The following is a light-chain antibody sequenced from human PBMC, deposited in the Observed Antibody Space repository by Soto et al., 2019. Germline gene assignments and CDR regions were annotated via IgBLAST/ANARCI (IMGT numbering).Light chain of an antibody. V-gene: IGLV2-23*02. CDR2: EVS. CDR1: SSDVGSYNL. Sequence: QTVLTQPASVCGSPGQSITISCTGTSSDVGSYNLVSWYQQHPGKAPKLMIYEVSKRPSGVSNRFSGSKSGNTASLTISGLQAEDEADYYCCSYAGSSTPVVFGGGTKLTVL. CDR3: CSYAGSSTPVV. J-gene: IGLJ2*01.